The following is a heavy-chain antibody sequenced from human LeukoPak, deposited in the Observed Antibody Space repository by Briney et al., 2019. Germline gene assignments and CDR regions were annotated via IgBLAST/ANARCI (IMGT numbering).Heavy chain of an antibody. CDR3: ARESYCSGGSCYSGRAFDI. CDR2: INTDGSKT. Sequence: GGSLRLSCAASGFSFSSYRVNWVRQAPGKGLVWVSRINTDGSKTTYADSVKGRFTMSRDSAKNTLYLQMNSPRAEDTAVYYCARESYCSGGSCYSGRAFDIWGQGTMVTVSS. D-gene: IGHD2-15*01. V-gene: IGHV3-74*01. CDR1: GFSFSSYR. J-gene: IGHJ3*02.